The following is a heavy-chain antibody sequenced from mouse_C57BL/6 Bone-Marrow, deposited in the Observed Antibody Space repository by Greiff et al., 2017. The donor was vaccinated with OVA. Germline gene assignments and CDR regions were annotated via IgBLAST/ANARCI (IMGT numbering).Heavy chain of an antibody. CDR3: ARWNYDYDVDY. D-gene: IGHD2-4*01. V-gene: IGHV1-59*01. CDR2: IDPSDSYT. J-gene: IGHJ2*01. Sequence: VQLQQPGAELVRPGTSVKLSCKASGYTFTSYWMHWVQQRPGQGLEWIGVIDPSDSYTNYNQKFKGKATLTVDTSSSTAYMQLSSLTSEDSAVYYCARWNYDYDVDYWGQGTTLTVSS. CDR1: GYTFTSYW.